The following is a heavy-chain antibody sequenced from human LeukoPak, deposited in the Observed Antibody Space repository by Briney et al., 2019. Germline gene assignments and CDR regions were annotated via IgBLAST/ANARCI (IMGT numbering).Heavy chain of an antibody. CDR2: IYSGGST. CDR3: ARERSGVVVPAADYWYFDL. CDR1: GGSISSYY. V-gene: IGHV3-53*01. Sequence: HASETLSLTCTVSGGSISSYYWSWVRQAPGKGLEWVSAIYSGGSTYYADSVKGRFTISRDNSKNTLYLQMNSLRAEDTAVYYCARERSGVVVPAADYWYFDLWGRGTLVTVSS. D-gene: IGHD2-2*01. J-gene: IGHJ2*01.